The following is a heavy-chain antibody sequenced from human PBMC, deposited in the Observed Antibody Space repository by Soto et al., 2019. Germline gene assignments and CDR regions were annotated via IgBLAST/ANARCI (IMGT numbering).Heavy chain of an antibody. D-gene: IGHD5-12*01. CDR1: GYSFTSYL. CDR3: ASSTVEMATIYYYYGMDV. J-gene: IGHJ6*02. Sequence: GESLKISCKGSGYSFTSYLIGWVRQMPGKGLEWMGIIYPGDSDTRYSPSFQGQVTISADKSISTAYLQWSSLKASDTAMYYCASSTVEMATIYYYYGMDVWGQGTTVTVSS. CDR2: IYPGDSDT. V-gene: IGHV5-51*01.